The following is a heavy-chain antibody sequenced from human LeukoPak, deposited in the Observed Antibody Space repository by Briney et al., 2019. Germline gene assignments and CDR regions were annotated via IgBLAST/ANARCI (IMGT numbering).Heavy chain of an antibody. D-gene: IGHD1-1*01. CDR1: GFTFSSYG. CDR3: AKDQVGNDGFDP. Sequence: AGGSLRLSCAASGFTFSSYGMHWVRQAPGKGLEWVAVISYDGSNKYYADSVKGRFTISRDNSKNTLYLQMNSLRAEDTAVYYCAKDQVGNDGFDPWGQGTLVTVSS. V-gene: IGHV3-30*18. CDR2: ISYDGSNK. J-gene: IGHJ5*02.